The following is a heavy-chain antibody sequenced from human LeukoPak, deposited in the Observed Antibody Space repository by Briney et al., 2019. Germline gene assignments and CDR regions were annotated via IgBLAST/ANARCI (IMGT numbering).Heavy chain of an antibody. CDR3: AREQLVGYYYGMDV. V-gene: IGHV4-59*01. J-gene: IGHJ6*02. D-gene: IGHD6-6*01. CDR2: IYYSGST. CDR1: GGSISSYY. Sequence: PSETLSLTCIVSGGSISSYYWTWIRQPPGKGLERIGYIYYSGSTNYNPSLKSRVTISVDTSKNQFSLKLSSVTAADTAVYYCAREQLVGYYYGMDVWGQGTTVTVSS.